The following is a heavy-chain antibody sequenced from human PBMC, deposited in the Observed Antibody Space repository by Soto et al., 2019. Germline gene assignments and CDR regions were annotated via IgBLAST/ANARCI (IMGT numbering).Heavy chain of an antibody. Sequence: EVQLLESGGGLVQPGGSLRLSCAASGFTFSNYAMSWVRQAPGKGLEWVSAIGGSSGNTYYADSFKGRFTISRDNSKNTLFLQMTRLRADDTAVYYCAKKDSSGGYVDYWGQGTLVTVSS. D-gene: IGHD3-10*01. CDR2: IGGSSGNT. V-gene: IGHV3-23*01. CDR3: AKKDSSGGYVDY. J-gene: IGHJ4*02. CDR1: GFTFSNYA.